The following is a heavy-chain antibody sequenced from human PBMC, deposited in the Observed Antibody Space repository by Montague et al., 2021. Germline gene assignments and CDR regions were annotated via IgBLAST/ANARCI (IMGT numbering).Heavy chain of an antibody. CDR2: MFYGGAT. J-gene: IGHJ5*02. V-gene: IGHV4-59*08. CDR1: SGSIFHVH. CDR3: AKQDYFVSGTSYKGFDP. Sequence: SETRSLTCTVSSGSIFHVHWSWVRQLPGKGLEWLGSMFYGGATSNNPSLKSRVTMSIDTSTNQFSLKLSFVTAADTAVYYCAKQDYFVSGTSYKGFDPWGQGVLVTVSS. D-gene: IGHD3-10*01.